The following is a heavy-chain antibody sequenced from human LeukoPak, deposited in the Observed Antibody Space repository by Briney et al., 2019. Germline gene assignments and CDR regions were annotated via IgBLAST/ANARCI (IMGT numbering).Heavy chain of an antibody. D-gene: IGHD1-26*01. V-gene: IGHV3-30-3*01. CDR2: VPYDGNTK. CDR1: GFAFSVYA. J-gene: IGHJ4*02. Sequence: PGGSLRLSCAASGFAFSVYAMHWVRQAPGKGLEWVAVVPYDGNTKYYADSVKGRFTISRDNSKNTLYLQMNSLRAEDTAVYYCAKDIPISGSYFHWGQGTLVTVSS. CDR3: AKDIPISGSYFH.